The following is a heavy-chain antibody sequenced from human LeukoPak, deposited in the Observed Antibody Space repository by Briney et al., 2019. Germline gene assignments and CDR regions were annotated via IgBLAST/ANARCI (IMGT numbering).Heavy chain of an antibody. V-gene: IGHV4-34*01. D-gene: IGHD6-19*01. CDR3: ARGPSQWLVGQDRARRPY. Sequence: SETLSLTCAVYGGSFSGYYWSWIRQPPGKGLEWIGEINHSGSTNYNPSLKSRVTISVDTSENQFSLKLSSVTAADTAVYYCARGPSQWLVGQDRARRPYWGQGTLVTVSS. J-gene: IGHJ4*02. CDR2: INHSGST. CDR1: GGSFSGYY.